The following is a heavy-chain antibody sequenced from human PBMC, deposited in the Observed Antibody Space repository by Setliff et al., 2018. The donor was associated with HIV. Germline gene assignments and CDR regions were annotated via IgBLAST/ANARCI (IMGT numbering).Heavy chain of an antibody. CDR3: ASHPIAVAGYYYMDV. CDR2: IYYSGGT. J-gene: IGHJ6*03. V-gene: IGHV4-39*01. CDR1: GGSISNSNYY. Sequence: SETLSLTCTVSGGSISNSNYYWGWIRQPPGKGLEWIGTIYYSGGTYRNPSLKSRVTIFIDTSKNQFSLKLTSATAADTAVYYCASHPIAVAGYYYMDVWGKGTTVTVSS. D-gene: IGHD6-19*01.